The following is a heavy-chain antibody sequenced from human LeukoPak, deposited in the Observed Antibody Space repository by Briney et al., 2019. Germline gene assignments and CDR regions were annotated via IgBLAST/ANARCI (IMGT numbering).Heavy chain of an antibody. V-gene: IGHV3-23*01. Sequence: GGSLRLSCAASGFTFSSYAMSWVRQAPGKRLEWVSAISGSGGSTYYADSVKGRFTISRDNSKNTLYLQMNSLRAEDTAVYYCAKDHFRRGGDPETMFDYWGQGTLVTVSS. CDR2: ISGSGGST. D-gene: IGHD2-21*02. CDR1: GFTFSSYA. J-gene: IGHJ4*02. CDR3: AKDHFRRGGDPETMFDY.